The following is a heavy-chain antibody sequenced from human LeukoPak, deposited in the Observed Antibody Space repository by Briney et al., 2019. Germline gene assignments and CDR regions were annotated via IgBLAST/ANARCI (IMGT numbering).Heavy chain of an antibody. CDR3: ARRSGGGAFDI. CDR1: GFTFSSYW. V-gene: IGHV3-7*01. J-gene: IGHJ3*02. Sequence: GGSLRLSCAASGFTFSSYWMSWVRQAPGKGLEWVANIKQDGSEKYYVDSVNGRFTISRDNAKNSLYLQMNSLRVEDTAVYYCARRSGGGAFDIWGQGTMVTVSS. CDR2: IKQDGSEK. D-gene: IGHD3-3*01.